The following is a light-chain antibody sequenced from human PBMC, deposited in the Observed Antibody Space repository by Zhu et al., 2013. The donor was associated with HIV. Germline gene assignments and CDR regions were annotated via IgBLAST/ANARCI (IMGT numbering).Light chain of an antibody. V-gene: IGKV3-15*01. Sequence: EVVMTQSPAILSVSPGEGATLSCRASQSVTINVAWYQQKPGQAPRLLIYGASTRAAGVSARFSGSGSGTEFTLTINSLQSEDFAVYYCLQYNNWPPYTFGQGTKLEI. J-gene: IGKJ2*01. CDR3: LQYNNWPPYT. CDR1: QSVTIN. CDR2: GAS.